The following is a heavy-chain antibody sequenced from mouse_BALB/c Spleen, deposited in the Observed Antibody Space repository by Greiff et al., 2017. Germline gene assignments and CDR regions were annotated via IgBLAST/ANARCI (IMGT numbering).Heavy chain of an antibody. CDR3: AFYYYGSSYSPNYAMDY. J-gene: IGHJ4*01. D-gene: IGHD1-1*01. Sequence: EVKLQESGAELVKPGASVKLSCTASGFNIKDTYMHWVKQRPEQGLEWIGRIDPANGNTKYDPKFQGKATITADTSSNTAYLQLSSLTSEDTAVYYCAFYYYGSSYSPNYAMDYWGQGTSVTVSS. V-gene: IGHV14-3*02. CDR2: IDPANGNT. CDR1: GFNIKDTY.